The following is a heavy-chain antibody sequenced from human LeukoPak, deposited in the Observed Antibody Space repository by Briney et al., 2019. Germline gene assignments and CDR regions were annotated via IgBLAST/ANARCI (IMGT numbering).Heavy chain of an antibody. Sequence: PSQTLSFTCTVSGDSIPSAGYFWKWIRQHPGKVLERNGYIYRSGSTSYNPYLKSRISISIDTSKDQFSLRLSSVTAADTAVYYCARDANDGYGGYMDVWGQGTTVTVSS. CDR3: ARDANDGYGGYMDV. D-gene: IGHD5-24*01. CDR2: IYRSGST. J-gene: IGHJ6*03. V-gene: IGHV4-31*03. CDR1: GDSIPSAGYF.